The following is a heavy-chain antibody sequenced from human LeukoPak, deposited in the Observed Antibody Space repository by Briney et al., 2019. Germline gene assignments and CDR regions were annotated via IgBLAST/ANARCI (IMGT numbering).Heavy chain of an antibody. J-gene: IGHJ3*02. CDR1: GFTFSRYW. V-gene: IGHV3-74*03. CDR3: ARDRQDPGAFASAFDI. CDR2: IDSYGSTI. D-gene: IGHD4-17*01. Sequence: GGSLSLSCAASGFTFSRYWMQWVRQAPGKGPVWVSRIDSYGSTITYADSVKGRYTISRDNAKNTLYLQMNNLRVEDTAVYYCARDRQDPGAFASAFDIWGQGTLVDVSS.